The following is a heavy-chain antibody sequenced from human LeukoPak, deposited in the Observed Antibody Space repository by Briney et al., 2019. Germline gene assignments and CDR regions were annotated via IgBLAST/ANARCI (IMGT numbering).Heavy chain of an antibody. CDR2: IYYSGST. CDR3: ARDGAVPYYYGMDV. D-gene: IGHD3-16*01. CDR1: GGSISSGDYY. J-gene: IGHJ6*02. V-gene: IGHV4-30-4*02. Sequence: SETLSLTCTVSGGSISSGDYYWSWIRQPPGKGLEWIGYIYYSGSTYYNPSLKSRVTISVDTSKNQFSLKLSSVTAADTAVYYCARDGAVPYYYGMDVWGQGTTVTVSS.